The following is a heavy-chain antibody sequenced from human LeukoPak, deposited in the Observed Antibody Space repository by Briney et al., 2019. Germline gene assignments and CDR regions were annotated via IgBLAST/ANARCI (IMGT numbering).Heavy chain of an antibody. Sequence: SETLYLTCAVYGGSFSGYYWSWIRQPPGKGLEWIGEINHSGSTNYNPSLKSRVTISVDTSKNQFSLKLSSVTAADTAVYYCARGRATVTYYYYYGMDVWGQGTTVTVSS. CDR1: GGSFSGYY. V-gene: IGHV4-34*01. CDR3: ARGRATVTYYYYYGMDV. J-gene: IGHJ6*02. D-gene: IGHD4-17*01. CDR2: INHSGST.